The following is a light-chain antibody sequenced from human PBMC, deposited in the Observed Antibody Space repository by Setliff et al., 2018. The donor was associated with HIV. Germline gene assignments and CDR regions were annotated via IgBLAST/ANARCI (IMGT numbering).Light chain of an antibody. V-gene: IGLV2-14*01. CDR2: QLI. CDR1: NSDIGGYNY. J-gene: IGLJ1*01. CDR3: SVSRPSRTLVV. Sequence: QSALTQPASVSGSPGQSITISCTGTNSDIGGYNYVSWYQQLPGEAPKLIIFQLINRPSGVSDRFSGSKSGNTASLTISGLQAEDEADYYCSVSRPSRTLVVFGTGTKVTVL.